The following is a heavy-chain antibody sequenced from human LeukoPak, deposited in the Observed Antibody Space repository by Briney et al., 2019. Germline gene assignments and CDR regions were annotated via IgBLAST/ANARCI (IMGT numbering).Heavy chain of an antibody. Sequence: SETLSLTCSVSGASISGGTYYWGWIRQPPGKGLEWIGSIYYTGSTYDNPSLKSRVTISVDTSKNQFSLKLSSVTAADTAVFYCARRGGSGRAFDYWGQGTLVTVSS. CDR3: ARRGGSGRAFDY. J-gene: IGHJ4*02. CDR1: GASISGGTYY. D-gene: IGHD1-26*01. V-gene: IGHV4-39*01. CDR2: IYYTGST.